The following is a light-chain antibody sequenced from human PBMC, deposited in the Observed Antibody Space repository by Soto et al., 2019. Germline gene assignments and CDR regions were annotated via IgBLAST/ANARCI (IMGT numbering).Light chain of an antibody. CDR3: QQREL. CDR2: AAS. J-gene: IGKJ3*01. V-gene: IGKV1-39*01. CDR1: QSISSY. Sequence: DIQMTQSPSSLSASVGDRVTITCRASQSISSYLNWYQQKPGKAPKLLIYAASSLQSGVPSRFSGSGSGTDFTLTISSLQPEDFATYYCQQRELFGPGTILDIK.